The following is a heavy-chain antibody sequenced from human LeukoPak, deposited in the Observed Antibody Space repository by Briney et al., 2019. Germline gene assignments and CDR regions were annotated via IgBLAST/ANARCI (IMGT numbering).Heavy chain of an antibody. Sequence: PGGSLRLSCAASGFTVSSTYMSWVRQAPGRGLEWVSGISASGVSTYYTDSVKGRFTISRDNSKNTLFMQMNSLRDEDTALYYCAKYVGQSGSNYYGLDVWGQGTAVTVSS. CDR3: AKYVGQSGSNYYGLDV. D-gene: IGHD1-26*01. V-gene: IGHV3-53*01. CDR1: GFTVSSTY. J-gene: IGHJ6*02. CDR2: ISASGVST.